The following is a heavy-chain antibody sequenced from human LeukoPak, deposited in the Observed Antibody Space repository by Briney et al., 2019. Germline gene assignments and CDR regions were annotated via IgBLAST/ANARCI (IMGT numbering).Heavy chain of an antibody. CDR3: RVGAASGYFDY. D-gene: IGHD2-15*01. Sequence: GRSLRLSCAASGFTFSSYAMHWVRQAPGKGLEWVAVISYDGSDKSYADSVKGRFTISRDNSKNTVYLQMNSLRAEDTAVYYRRVGAASGYFDYWGPGTLVTVSS. CDR2: ISYDGSDK. J-gene: IGHJ4*02. V-gene: IGHV3-30*01. CDR1: GFTFSSYA.